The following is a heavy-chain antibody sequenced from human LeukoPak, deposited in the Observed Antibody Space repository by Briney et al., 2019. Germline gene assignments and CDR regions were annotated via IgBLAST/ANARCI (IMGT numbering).Heavy chain of an antibody. CDR1: GFTFSSYS. CDR3: ARDPYSGNYGNYYYYYMDV. CDR2: ISSSTI. V-gene: IGHV3-48*04. Sequence: GGSLRLSCAASGFTFSSYSMNWVRQAPGKGLEWVSYISSSTIYYADSVKGRFTISRDNAKNSLYLQMNSLGPEDTAVYYCARDPYSGNYGNYYYYYMDVWGKGTTVTISS. J-gene: IGHJ6*03. D-gene: IGHD1-26*01.